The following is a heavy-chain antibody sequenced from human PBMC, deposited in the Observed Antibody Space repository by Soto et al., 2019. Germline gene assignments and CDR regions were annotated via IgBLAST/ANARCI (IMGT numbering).Heavy chain of an antibody. CDR1: GFTFSSYA. D-gene: IGHD4-17*01. J-gene: IGHJ5*02. CDR2: ISGSGGST. V-gene: IGHV3-23*01. Sequence: EVQLLESGGGLVQPGGSLRLSCAASGFTFSSYAMSWVRQAPGKGLEWVSAISGSGGSTYYADSVKGRFTISRDNSKNTLYLQMNSLRAEDTAVYYCAKDLDYGDYAPAPTNWFDPWGQGTLVTVSS. CDR3: AKDLDYGDYAPAPTNWFDP.